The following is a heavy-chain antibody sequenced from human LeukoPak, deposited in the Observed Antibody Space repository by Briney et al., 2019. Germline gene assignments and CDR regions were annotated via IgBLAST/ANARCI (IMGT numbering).Heavy chain of an antibody. V-gene: IGHV5-51*01. J-gene: IGHJ4*02. Sequence: GESLKISCKGSGYSFTSYWIGWVRQMPGKGLEWMGIIYPGDSGTRYSPSFQGQVTISADKSISTAYLQWSRLKASDTAMYYCARAWSSLGDRLDYWGQGTLVTVSS. CDR2: IYPGDSGT. CDR1: GYSFTSYW. CDR3: ARAWSSLGDRLDY. D-gene: IGHD3-16*01.